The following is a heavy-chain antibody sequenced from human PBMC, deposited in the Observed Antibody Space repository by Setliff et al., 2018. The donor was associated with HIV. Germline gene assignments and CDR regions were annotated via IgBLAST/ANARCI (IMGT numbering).Heavy chain of an antibody. V-gene: IGHV4-30-4*08. CDR2: IYYTGDT. CDR3: ARQGAGYYYDSSEYYTGNGFDM. D-gene: IGHD3-22*01. CDR1: GGSITSGDYH. Sequence: SETLSLTCTVSGGSITSGDYHWSWIRQPPGKGLEWIGYIYYTGDTYYRSSLESRVTISVDTSNNQFSLRLKSVTAADTAVYYCARQGAGYYYDSSEYYTGNGFDMWGQGTMVTVSS. J-gene: IGHJ3*02.